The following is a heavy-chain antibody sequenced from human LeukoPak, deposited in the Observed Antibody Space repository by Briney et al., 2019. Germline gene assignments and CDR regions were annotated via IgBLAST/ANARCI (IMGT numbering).Heavy chain of an antibody. CDR2: IYSGGST. J-gene: IGHJ6*03. CDR1: GFTFSSYA. CDR3: ARASTVTTLSYYYYYYYMDV. D-gene: IGHD4-11*01. V-gene: IGHV3-53*01. Sequence: GGSLRLSCAASGFTFSSYAMSWVRQAPGKGLEWVSVIYSGGSTYYADSVKGRFTISRDNSKNTLYLQMNSLRAEDTAVYYCARASTVTTLSYYYYYYYMDVWGKGTTVTVSS.